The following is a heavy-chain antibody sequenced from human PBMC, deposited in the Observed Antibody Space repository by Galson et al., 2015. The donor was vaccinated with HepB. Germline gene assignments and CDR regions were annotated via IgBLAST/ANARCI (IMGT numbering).Heavy chain of an antibody. D-gene: IGHD6-19*01. CDR1: GFTFSSYA. Sequence: SLRLSCAASGFTFSSYAMSWVRQAPGKGLEWVSGISGSGGNTYYADSVKGRFTISRNNSKNALYLQMSSLRAEDTAVYYCAKSPLIAVAGDYFDYWGQGTLVTVSS. J-gene: IGHJ4*02. CDR2: ISGSGGNT. V-gene: IGHV3-23*01. CDR3: AKSPLIAVAGDYFDY.